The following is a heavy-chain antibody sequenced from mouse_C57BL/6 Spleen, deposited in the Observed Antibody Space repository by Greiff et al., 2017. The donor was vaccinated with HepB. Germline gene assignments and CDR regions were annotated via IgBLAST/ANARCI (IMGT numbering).Heavy chain of an antibody. J-gene: IGHJ4*01. Sequence: VQLKESGGGLVQPKGSLKLSCAASGFSFNTYAMNWVRQAPGKGLEWVARIRSKSNNYATYYADSVKDRFTISRDDSESMLYLQMNKLKTEDTAMYYCVRRHYDYGSLDYWGQGTSVTVSS. CDR2: IRSKSNNYAT. V-gene: IGHV10-1*01. D-gene: IGHD2-4*01. CDR1: GFSFNTYA. CDR3: VRRHYDYGSLDY.